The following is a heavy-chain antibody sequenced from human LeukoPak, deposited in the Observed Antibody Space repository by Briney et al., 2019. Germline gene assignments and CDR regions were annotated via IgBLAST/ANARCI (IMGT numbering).Heavy chain of an antibody. Sequence: ASVKVSCKASGYTFTGYYMHWVRQAPGQGLEWMGWINPNSGGTNYAQKFQGRVTMTRDTSISTAYMELSRLRSDDTAVYYCARAREVRAARPYFDYWGQGTLVTVSS. CDR2: INPNSGGT. CDR3: ARAREVRAARPYFDY. J-gene: IGHJ4*02. V-gene: IGHV1-2*02. CDR1: GYTFTGYY. D-gene: IGHD6-6*01.